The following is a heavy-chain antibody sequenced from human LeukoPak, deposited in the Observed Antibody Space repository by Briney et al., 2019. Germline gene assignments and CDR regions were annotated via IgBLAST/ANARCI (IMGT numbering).Heavy chain of an antibody. CDR1: GGSISSYY. V-gene: IGHV4-59*01. CDR2: IYYSGST. CDR3: ASTPLGYDILTGQYYFDY. J-gene: IGHJ4*02. Sequence: SETLSLTCTVSGGSISSYYWSWIRQPPGKGLEWIGYIYYSGSTNYNPSLKSRVTISVDTSKNQFSLKLSSVTAADTAVYYCASTPLGYDILTGQYYFDYWGQGTLVTVSP. D-gene: IGHD3-9*01.